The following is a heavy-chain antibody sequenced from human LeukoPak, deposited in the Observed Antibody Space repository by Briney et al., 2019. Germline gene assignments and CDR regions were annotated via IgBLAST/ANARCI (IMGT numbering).Heavy chain of an antibody. CDR2: MNPNSGNT. CDR3: ARVNGGYDY. J-gene: IGHJ4*02. V-gene: IGHV1-8*02. Sequence: ASVKVSCKASGYTFTGYYMHWVRQAPGQGLEWMGWMNPNSGNTGYAQKFQGRVTMTRNTSISTAYMELSSLRSEDTAVFYCARVNGGYDYWGQGTLVTVSS. CDR1: GYTFTGYY. D-gene: IGHD2-8*01.